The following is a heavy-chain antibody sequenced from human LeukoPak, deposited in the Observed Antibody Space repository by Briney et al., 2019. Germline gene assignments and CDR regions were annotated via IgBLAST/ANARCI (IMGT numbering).Heavy chain of an antibody. D-gene: IGHD2-8*02. CDR1: GGSFSDDY. CDR3: ARRVALGRYYFDY. V-gene: IGHV4-34*01. Sequence: SETLSLTCAVYGGSFSDDYWSWIPQAPGKGLEWIGEVKYSGGTNYNPSLKSRVTVSVDTSNKQFSLKLTSVTVADTAVFYCARRVALGRYYFDYWGQGALVTVSS. CDR2: VKYSGGT. J-gene: IGHJ4*02.